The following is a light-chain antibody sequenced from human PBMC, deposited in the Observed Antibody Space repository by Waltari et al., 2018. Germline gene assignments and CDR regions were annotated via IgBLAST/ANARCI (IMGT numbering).Light chain of an antibody. CDR3: QQYGRSWNT. J-gene: IGKJ2*01. CDR2: GAS. Sequence: EIVLTQSPGTLSLSTGERATLSCRASQSVSGNNLAWYQQKPAQAPRLLIHGASSRATGIPDRFSGSGSGTDFTLTISRLEPEDFAVYYCQQYGRSWNTFGQGTKLEIK. V-gene: IGKV3-20*01. CDR1: QSVSGNN.